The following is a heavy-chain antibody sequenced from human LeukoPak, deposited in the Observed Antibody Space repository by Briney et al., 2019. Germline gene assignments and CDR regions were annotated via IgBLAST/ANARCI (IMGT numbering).Heavy chain of an antibody. J-gene: IGHJ6*03. V-gene: IGHV3-23*01. Sequence: GGSLRLSCAASGFTFSSYGMSWVRQAPGKGLEWVSAISGSGGSTYYADSVKGRFTISRDNSKNTLYLQMNSLRAEDTAVYYCAKDSSSWYEGPQYYYYYMDVWGKGTTVTVSS. D-gene: IGHD6-13*01. CDR3: AKDSSSWYEGPQYYYYYMDV. CDR2: ISGSGGST. CDR1: GFTFSSYG.